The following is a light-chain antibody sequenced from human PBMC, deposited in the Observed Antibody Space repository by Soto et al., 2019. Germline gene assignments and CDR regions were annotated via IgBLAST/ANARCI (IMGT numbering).Light chain of an antibody. CDR2: SAS. J-gene: IGKJ4*01. V-gene: IGKV1-9*01. Sequence: DFHLTQSPSFLSASVGDRVTITCRASQGISSYLAWYQQKPGKAPNLLIYSASRLKSGVPSRFSGSGSGTEFTLTIRSLQPEDFATYYCQQHNFYFGGGTKVEIK. CDR1: QGISSY. CDR3: QQHNFY.